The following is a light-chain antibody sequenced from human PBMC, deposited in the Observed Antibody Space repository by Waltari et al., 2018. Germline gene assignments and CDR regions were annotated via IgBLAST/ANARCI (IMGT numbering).Light chain of an antibody. J-gene: IGKJ1*01. V-gene: IGKV2-30*02. CDR1: QSLVHTDGHTY. Sequence: DVVMTQSPLSLPVSLGQPASIPCRSRQSLVHTDGHTYLNWFQQRPGQSPRRLIYKVSNRDSGVPDRFSGSGSDTAFTLKISRVEAEDVGIYYCMQATNWPLTFGQGTKVEIQ. CDR3: MQATNWPLT. CDR2: KVS.